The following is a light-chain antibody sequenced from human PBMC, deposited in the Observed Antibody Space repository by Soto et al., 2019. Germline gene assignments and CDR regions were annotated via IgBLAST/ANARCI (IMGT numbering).Light chain of an antibody. J-gene: IGLJ2*01. CDR1: TSSIGSNY. CDR3: AAWDDSLSGLV. CDR2: SNN. V-gene: IGLV1-47*01. Sequence: QSVLTQPTSASGTPGQRVTISCSGSTSSIGSNYVYWYQQLPGTAPKLLIYSNNQRPSGVPDRFSGSKSGTSASLAISGLRSEDEADYHCAAWDDSLSGLVFGGGTK.